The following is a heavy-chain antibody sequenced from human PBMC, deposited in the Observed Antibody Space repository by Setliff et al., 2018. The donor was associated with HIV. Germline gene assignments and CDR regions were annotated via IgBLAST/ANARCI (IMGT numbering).Heavy chain of an antibody. CDR1: GGSISSGSHY. CDR3: AMLDTSDYFRNNWFDS. D-gene: IGHD3-22*01. V-gene: IGHV4-61*09. CDR2: IYTDGST. J-gene: IGHJ5*01. Sequence: TLSLTCTVSGGSISSGSHYWSWIRQPAGKGLEWIGHIYTDGSTHFNPSLRSRVTISADTPKNQLSLKLTSLTAADTAVYYCAMLDTSDYFRNNWFDSWGQGTLVTVSS.